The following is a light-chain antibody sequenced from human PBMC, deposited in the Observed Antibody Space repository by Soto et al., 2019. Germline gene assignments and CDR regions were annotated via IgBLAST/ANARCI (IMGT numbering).Light chain of an antibody. CDR3: SSFTSSSTLV. CDR2: EVS. CDR1: SSDIGDYNY. J-gene: IGLJ3*02. Sequence: QSVLTQPASVSGSPGQSIAISCTGTSSDIGDYNYVSWYQQHPGKAPKLMIYEVSNRPSGVSNRFSGSKSGNTASLTISGLQAGDEAHYYCSSFTSSSTLVFGGGTPLTVL. V-gene: IGLV2-14*01.